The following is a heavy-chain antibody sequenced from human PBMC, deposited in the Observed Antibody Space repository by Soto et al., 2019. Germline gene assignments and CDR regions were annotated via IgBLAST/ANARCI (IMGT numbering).Heavy chain of an antibody. CDR3: ASENIVVSSPYYFDN. J-gene: IGHJ4*02. CDR2: VYYSGSL. V-gene: IGHV4-39*02. CDR1: SDSLTITSHY. D-gene: IGHD6-13*01. Sequence: PSETLSLTCVVSSDSLTITSHYWGWVRQPPGKGLEWIGNVYYSGSLYYNPSLKGRATISLDTSKNHLTLTLTSVTAAGTAVYCCASENIVVSSPYYFDNWGQGALVTVSS.